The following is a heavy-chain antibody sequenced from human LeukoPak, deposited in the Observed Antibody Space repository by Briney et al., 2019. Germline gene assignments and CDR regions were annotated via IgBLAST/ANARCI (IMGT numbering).Heavy chain of an antibody. D-gene: IGHD2-2*01. CDR3: AKEGYCSSTSCKNYYYYMDV. CDR1: GFTFSSYA. CDR2: ISGSGGST. J-gene: IGHJ6*03. Sequence: GGSLRLSCAASGFTFSSYAMSWVRQAPGKGLEWVSAISGSGGSTYYADSVKGRFTISRDNSKNTLYLQMNSLRAEDTAVYYCAKEGYCSSTSCKNYYYYMDVWGKGTTVTVS. V-gene: IGHV3-23*01.